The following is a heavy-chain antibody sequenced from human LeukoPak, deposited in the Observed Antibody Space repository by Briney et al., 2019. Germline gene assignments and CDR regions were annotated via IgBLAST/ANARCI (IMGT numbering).Heavy chain of an antibody. CDR3: ARLILGITVTMPDY. CDR1: GYSISSGYY. Sequence: SETLSLTCAVSGYSISSGYYWGWIRQPPGKGLEWIGSIYHSGSTYYNPSLKSRVTISVDTSKNQFSLKLSSVTAADTAVYYCARLILGITVTMPDYWGQGTLVTVSS. CDR2: IYHSGST. V-gene: IGHV4-38-2*01. D-gene: IGHD4-11*01. J-gene: IGHJ4*02.